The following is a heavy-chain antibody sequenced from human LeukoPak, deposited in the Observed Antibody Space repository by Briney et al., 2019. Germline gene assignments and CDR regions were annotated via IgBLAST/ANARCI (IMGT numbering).Heavy chain of an antibody. CDR1: GFTFSDYY. Sequence: GGSLRLSCAASGFTFSDYYMSWIRQAPGKGLEWVSYISLNSGRNIYYAQSVKGRSTISRDNDKNSLFLQMNSLGAEDTAIYYCAKVPLADYDSPLYYYYYGMDVWGQGTTVTVSS. J-gene: IGHJ6*02. V-gene: IGHV3-11*01. D-gene: IGHD5-12*01. CDR2: ISLNSGRNI. CDR3: AKVPLADYDSPLYYYYYGMDV.